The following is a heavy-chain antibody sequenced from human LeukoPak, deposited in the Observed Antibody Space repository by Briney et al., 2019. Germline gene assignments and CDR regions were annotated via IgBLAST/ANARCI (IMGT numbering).Heavy chain of an antibody. CDR2: ISASGGST. CDR1: GFTFSSSA. V-gene: IGHV3-23*01. Sequence: LPGGSLRLSCAASGFTFSSSAMSGVRQVPGKGLEWVSGISASGGSTSYADSVRGRFTISRDNAKNTLYVQLNSLRDEDTAVYYCAKYYDSSGYRHLDYWGQGTLVTVSS. D-gene: IGHD3-22*01. CDR3: AKYYDSSGYRHLDY. J-gene: IGHJ4*02.